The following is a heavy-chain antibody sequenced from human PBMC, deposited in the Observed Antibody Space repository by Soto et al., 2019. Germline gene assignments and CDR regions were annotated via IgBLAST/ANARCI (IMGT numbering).Heavy chain of an antibody. CDR2: IIPLFGTA. J-gene: IGHJ4*02. CDR3: ARPKGSYSSGYYYFDY. CDR1: GGTFSTYA. D-gene: IGHD6-19*01. V-gene: IGHV1-69*13. Sequence: SVKVSCKTSGGTFSTYAIYWVRQAPGQGLEWMGAIIPLFGTADYAQKFQGRVTITADESTSTASMELSSLRSEDTAVYYCARPKGSYSSGYYYFDYWGQGTLVT.